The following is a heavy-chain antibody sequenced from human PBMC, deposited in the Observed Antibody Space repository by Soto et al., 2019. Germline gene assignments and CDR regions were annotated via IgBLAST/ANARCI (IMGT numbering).Heavy chain of an antibody. CDR3: ARADFRVGTQPSYCSGGSCYMAFGY. CDR2: IKQDGSEK. D-gene: IGHD2-15*01. Sequence: GGSLRLSCAASGFTFSNYALNWIRQAPGTGLEWVANIKQDGSEKYYVDSVKGRFTISRDNAKNSLYLQMNSLRAEDTAVYYCARADFRVGTQPSYCSGGSCYMAFGYWGQGTLVTVSS. V-gene: IGHV3-7*01. CDR1: GFTFSNYA. J-gene: IGHJ4*02.